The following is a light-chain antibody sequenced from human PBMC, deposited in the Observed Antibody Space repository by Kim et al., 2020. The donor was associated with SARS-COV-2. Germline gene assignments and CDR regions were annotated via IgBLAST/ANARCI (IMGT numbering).Light chain of an antibody. CDR3: NSRDSNDNVV. V-gene: IGLV3-19*01. CDR1: SRRSYI. CDR2: GKN. Sequence: VALGQTVRITCQGDSRRSYIATSYKNKPGQAPILVIYGKNNRPSGIPDRFSGSSAGNTASLTITGTQAGDEADYYCNSRDSNDNVVFGGGTQLTVL. J-gene: IGLJ2*01.